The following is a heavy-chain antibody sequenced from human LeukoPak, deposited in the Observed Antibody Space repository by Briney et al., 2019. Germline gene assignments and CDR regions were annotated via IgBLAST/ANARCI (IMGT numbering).Heavy chain of an antibody. J-gene: IGHJ4*02. V-gene: IGHV3-23*01. CDR2: ISGSGGST. CDR3: AKTGGYSYGLYYFDY. CDR1: GGTFSSYA. D-gene: IGHD5-18*01. Sequence: ASVKVSCKASGGTFSSYAMSWVRQAPGKGLEWVSAISGSGGSTYYADSVKGRFTIPRDNSKNTLYLQMNSLRAEDTAVYYCAKTGGYSYGLYYFDYWGQGTLVTVSS.